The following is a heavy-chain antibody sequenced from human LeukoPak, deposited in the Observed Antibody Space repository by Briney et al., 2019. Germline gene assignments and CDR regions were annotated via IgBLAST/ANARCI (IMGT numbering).Heavy chain of an antibody. CDR3: ARGEAYYYYMDV. CDR2: IYNSGST. V-gene: IGHV4-59*01. CDR1: GGSISSWY. Sequence: SETLSLTCTVSGGSISSWYWSWIRQPPGKGLEWIGCIYNSGSTNHNPALKSRVTIAVDTSKSQLSLKLTSVTAADTAVYYCARGEAYYYYMDVWGKGTTVTVSS. J-gene: IGHJ6*03. D-gene: IGHD3-16*01.